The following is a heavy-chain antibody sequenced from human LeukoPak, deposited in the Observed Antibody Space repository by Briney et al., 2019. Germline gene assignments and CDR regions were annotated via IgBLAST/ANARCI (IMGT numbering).Heavy chain of an antibody. J-gene: IGHJ4*02. D-gene: IGHD3-22*01. Sequence: PGGSLRLSCAASGFTFDDYAMHWVRQAPGKGLEWVSGISWNSGSIGYADSVKGRFTISRDNAKNSLYLQMNSLRAEDTALYYCAKDIRRYYDSSGYYRHWGQGTLVTVSS. V-gene: IGHV3-9*01. CDR1: GFTFDDYA. CDR3: AKDIRRYYDSSGYYRH. CDR2: ISWNSGSI.